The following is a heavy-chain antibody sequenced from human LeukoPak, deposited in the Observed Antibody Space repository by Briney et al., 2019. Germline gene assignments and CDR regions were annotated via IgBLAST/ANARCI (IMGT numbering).Heavy chain of an antibody. CDR2: ISHGGST. J-gene: IGHJ4*02. Sequence: SETLSLTCGVFGGSLSGYYWSWIRQPPGKGLEWIGEISHGGSTNYNPSFSSRITISIDMSKNQLSLKLTSVTAADTAVYYCARLYLPATRFDYWGQGTLVTVSS. V-gene: IGHV4-34*01. D-gene: IGHD5-24*01. CDR1: GGSLSGYY. CDR3: ARLYLPATRFDY.